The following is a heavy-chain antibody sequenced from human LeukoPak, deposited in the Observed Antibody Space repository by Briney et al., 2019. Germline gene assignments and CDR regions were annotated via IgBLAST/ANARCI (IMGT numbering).Heavy chain of an antibody. J-gene: IGHJ4*02. Sequence: SETLSLTCTVSGGSISSSSYYWGWIRQPPGKGLEWIGSIYYSGSTYYNPSLKSRVTVSVDTSKNQFSLKLSSVTAADTAVYYCARSPLWVHDYWGQGTLVTVSS. D-gene: IGHD3-16*01. V-gene: IGHV4-39*01. CDR2: IYYSGST. CDR1: GGSISSSSYY. CDR3: ARSPLWVHDY.